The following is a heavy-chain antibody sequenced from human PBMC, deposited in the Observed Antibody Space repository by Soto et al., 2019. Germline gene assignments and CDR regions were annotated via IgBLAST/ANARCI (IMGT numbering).Heavy chain of an antibody. CDR2: INSAAEVI. CDR1: GFTFSNYG. CDR3: ARDPAGIKAFDH. V-gene: IGHV3-48*04. D-gene: IGHD1-20*01. Sequence: EVQLVESGGGLVQPGGSLTLSCAASGFTFSNYGMIWARQAPGKGLEWVTHINSAAEVISYSDSVRGRFTVSRDDAKKSLNLQMNSLRADDTAIYYCARDPAGIKAFDHWGRGTLVTCSS. J-gene: IGHJ4*02.